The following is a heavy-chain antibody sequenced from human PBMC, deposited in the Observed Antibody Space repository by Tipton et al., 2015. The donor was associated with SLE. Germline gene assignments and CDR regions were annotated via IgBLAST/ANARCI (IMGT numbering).Heavy chain of an antibody. V-gene: IGHV4-59*01. CDR2: IYHTGST. CDR1: GGSISSYY. Sequence: TLSLTCTVSGGSISSYYWSWLRQPPKQGLEWIGWIYHTGSTDYNPSLKSRATISVDTSKNQFSLRLSPVTAADTAGNYCARYYYGSGFDAFDIWRQGTMVSFSS. CDR3: ARYYYGSGFDAFDI. J-gene: IGHJ3*02. D-gene: IGHD3-10*01.